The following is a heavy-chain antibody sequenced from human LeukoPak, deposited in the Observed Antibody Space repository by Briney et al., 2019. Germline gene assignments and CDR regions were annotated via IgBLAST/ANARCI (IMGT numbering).Heavy chain of an antibody. Sequence: QPGGSLRLSCAASGFTFSSYWMHWVRQAPGKGLVWVSRIISDGSSTSYADSVKGRFTISRDNSKNTLYLQMNSLRTEDTAVYYCARGEGEATVAEDYWGQGTLVTVSS. V-gene: IGHV3-74*01. CDR2: IISDGSST. CDR3: ARGEGEATVAEDY. D-gene: IGHD6-19*01. J-gene: IGHJ4*02. CDR1: GFTFSSYW.